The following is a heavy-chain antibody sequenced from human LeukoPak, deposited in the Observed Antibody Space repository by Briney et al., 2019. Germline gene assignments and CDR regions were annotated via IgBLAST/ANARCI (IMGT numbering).Heavy chain of an antibody. Sequence: GGSLRLSCAASGFTFSNYAMRWVRQAPGKGLEWVSYISIRSSTIYYADSVKGRFTISRDNAKNSLYVQMNSLRAEDTAVYYCARERDGYTHDAFDIWGQGTMVTVSS. CDR2: ISIRSSTI. D-gene: IGHD5-24*01. J-gene: IGHJ3*02. CDR3: ARERDGYTHDAFDI. V-gene: IGHV3-48*01. CDR1: GFTFSNYA.